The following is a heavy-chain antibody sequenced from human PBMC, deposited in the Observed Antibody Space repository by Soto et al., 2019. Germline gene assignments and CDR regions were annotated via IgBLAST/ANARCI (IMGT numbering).Heavy chain of an antibody. D-gene: IGHD1-26*01. V-gene: IGHV4-4*02. CDR3: AKSWELRRFFAS. Sequence: QVQLQESGPGLVKPSGTLSLTCAVSGASIISENWWTWVRQSPGKGLEWIGEIHHTGSTTYNPSLDSRVTMSVDKSNNHFSLILSSVTAADTALYYCAKSWELRRFFASWGQGTLVTVSS. CDR2: IHHTGST. CDR1: GASIISENW. J-gene: IGHJ4*02.